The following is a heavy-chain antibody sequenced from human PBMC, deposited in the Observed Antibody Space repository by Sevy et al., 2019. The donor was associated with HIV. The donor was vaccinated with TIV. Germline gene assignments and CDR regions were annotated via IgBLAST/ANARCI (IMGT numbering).Heavy chain of an antibody. J-gene: IGHJ3*02. CDR2: ISGDASTT. Sequence: GGSLRLSCAASGFTFSRYAMSWVRQAPGKGLEWMSIISGDASTTYYADSVKGRFTISRDNSKNTLSLQMNSLRAEDTALYYCAKDGPGDIRGWALDIWGQGTMVTVSS. V-gene: IGHV3-23*01. CDR3: AKDGPGDIRGWALDI. CDR1: GFTFSRYA. D-gene: IGHD1-26*01.